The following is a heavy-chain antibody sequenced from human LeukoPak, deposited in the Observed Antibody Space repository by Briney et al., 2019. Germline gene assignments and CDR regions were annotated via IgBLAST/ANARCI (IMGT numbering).Heavy chain of an antibody. CDR1: GYTLTELS. CDR3: ATDKETQLALDY. V-gene: IGHV1-24*01. D-gene: IGHD3-3*02. CDR2: FDPEDGET. Sequence: AASVKVSCRVSGYTLTELSMHWVRQAPGKGLEWMGGFDPEDGETTYAQKFQGGVTMTEDTSTDIAYMELSSLRSEDTAVYYCATDKETQLALDYWGQGTLVTVSS. J-gene: IGHJ4*02.